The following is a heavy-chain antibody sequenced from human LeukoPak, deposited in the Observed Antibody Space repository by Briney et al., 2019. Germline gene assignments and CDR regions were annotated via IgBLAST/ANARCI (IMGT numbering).Heavy chain of an antibody. D-gene: IGHD3-3*01. CDR1: GYTFTSYA. CDR2: INAGNGNT. J-gene: IGHJ5*02. V-gene: IGHV1-3*01. CDR3: ARYDFLGWFDP. Sequence: ASVKVSCKASGYTFTSYAMHWVRQAPGQRLEWMGWINAGNGNTKYAQKFQGRVTITRDTSASTAYMELSSLRSEDTAVYCCARYDFLGWFDPWGQGTLVTVSS.